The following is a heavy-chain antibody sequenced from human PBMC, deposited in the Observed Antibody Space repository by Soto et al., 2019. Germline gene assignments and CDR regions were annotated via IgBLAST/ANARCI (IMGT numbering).Heavy chain of an antibody. CDR2: VFRSGST. J-gene: IGHJ4*02. D-gene: IGHD3-10*01. CDR1: GGSISSGDYS. Sequence: QLQLQESGSGLVKPSQTLSLTCTVSGGSISSGDYSWSWIRQPPGKGLEWIGYVFRSGSTYYSPSLKSRVTISVHGSKNQFSLKLTSVTAADTGVYYCARGSYGAGSDYWGQGTLVTVSS. CDR3: ARGSYGAGSDY. V-gene: IGHV4-30-2*01.